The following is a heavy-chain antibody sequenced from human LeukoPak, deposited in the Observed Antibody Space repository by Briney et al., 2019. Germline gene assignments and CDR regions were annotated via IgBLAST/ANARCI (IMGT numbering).Heavy chain of an antibody. CDR1: GFTFNTYW. D-gene: IGHD1-7*01. CDR2: MDSAGSIT. V-gene: IGHV3-74*01. CDR3: ATAGNYRLDS. Sequence: GGSLRLSCEASGFTFNTYWMNWVRQAPGKGLVWVARMDSAGSITDYADSVRGRFTISRDNAKNTLYLQMNTLRAEDTAVYYCATAGNYRLDSWGQGTLVTVSS. J-gene: IGHJ4*02.